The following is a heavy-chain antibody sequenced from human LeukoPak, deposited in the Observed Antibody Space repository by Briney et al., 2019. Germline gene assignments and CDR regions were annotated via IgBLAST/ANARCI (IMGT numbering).Heavy chain of an antibody. CDR2: ISYDGSNK. D-gene: IGHD3-16*01. Sequence: PGRSLRLSCAASGLTFSSYAMHWVRQAPGKGLEWVAVISYDGSNKYYADSVKGRFTISRDNSKNTLYLQMNSLSAEDTAVYYCARIPVSWGSSPFFDYWGQGTLVTVSS. CDR1: GLTFSSYA. J-gene: IGHJ4*02. CDR3: ARIPVSWGSSPFFDY. V-gene: IGHV3-30-3*01.